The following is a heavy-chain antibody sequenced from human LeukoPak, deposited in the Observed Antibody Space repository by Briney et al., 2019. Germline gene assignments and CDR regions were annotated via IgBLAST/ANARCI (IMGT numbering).Heavy chain of an antibody. Sequence: PGGSLRLSCAASGFTFSSYAMHWVRQAPDKGLEWVAVISYDGSNKYYADSVKGRFTISRDNSKNTLYLQMNSLRAEDTAVYYCARECTMLDPLYYFDYWGQGTLVTVSS. J-gene: IGHJ4*02. CDR2: ISYDGSNK. D-gene: IGHD3-3*01. CDR1: GFTFSSYA. CDR3: ARECTMLDPLYYFDY. V-gene: IGHV3-30-3*01.